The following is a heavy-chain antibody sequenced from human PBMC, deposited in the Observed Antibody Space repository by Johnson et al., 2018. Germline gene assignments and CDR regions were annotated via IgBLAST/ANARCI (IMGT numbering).Heavy chain of an antibody. J-gene: IGHJ6*02. D-gene: IGHD2-15*01. CDR3: ARPSPDIVVVVAATPRGYYDGMDV. CDR1: GGTFSSYA. Sequence: QVQLVQSGAEVKKPGSSVKVSCKASGGTFSSYAISWVRQAPGQGLEWMGGIIPIFGTANYAQKFQGRVTITADESTSTAKRGLSSLSSEDTAGYECARPSPDIVVVVAATPRGYYDGMDVWGQGTTVTVSS. CDR2: IIPIFGTA. V-gene: IGHV1-69*01.